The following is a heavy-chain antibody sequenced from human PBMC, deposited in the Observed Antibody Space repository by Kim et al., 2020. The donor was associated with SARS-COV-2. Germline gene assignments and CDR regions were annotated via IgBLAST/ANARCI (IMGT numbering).Heavy chain of an antibody. J-gene: IGHJ3*02. Sequence: NPSLKSRVTISVDTSKNQFSLKLSSVTAADTAVYYCARLGLRLRGAFDIWGQGTMVTVSS. D-gene: IGHD2-21*01. V-gene: IGHV4-59*08. CDR3: ARLGLRLRGAFDI.